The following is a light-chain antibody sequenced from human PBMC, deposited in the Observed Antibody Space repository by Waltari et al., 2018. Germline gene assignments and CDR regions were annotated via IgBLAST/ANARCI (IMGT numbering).Light chain of an antibody. J-gene: IGKJ4*01. CDR1: QSISVW. CDR3: QRYSTYPLT. Sequence: DIQLTQSPSFLSASVGDRVTITCRASQSISVWLAWYQQKPGKAPKLLIYKASRLENGVPSRFSGSGSGTEFTLTISSLQPDDFATYYCQRYSTYPLTFGGGTKVEIK. V-gene: IGKV1-5*03. CDR2: KAS.